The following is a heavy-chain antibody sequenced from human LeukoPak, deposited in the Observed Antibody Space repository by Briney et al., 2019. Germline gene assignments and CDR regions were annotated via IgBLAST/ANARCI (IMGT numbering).Heavy chain of an antibody. V-gene: IGHV3-30*18. CDR1: GFTFSSYG. J-gene: IGHJ4*02. CDR2: ISYDGSSK. CDR3: AKDPSLGY. Sequence: GGSLRLSCAASGFTFSSYGMHWVRQAPGKGLEWVAVISYDGSSKYYADSVKGRFTISRDNSKNTLYLQMNSLRAEDTAVYYCAKDPSLGYWGQGTLVTVSS.